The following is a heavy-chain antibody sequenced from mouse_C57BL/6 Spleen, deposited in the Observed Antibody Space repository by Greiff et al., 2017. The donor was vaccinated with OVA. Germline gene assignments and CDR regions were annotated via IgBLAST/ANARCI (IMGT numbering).Heavy chain of an antibody. D-gene: IGHD1-1*01. CDR2: IYPSDSET. J-gene: IGHJ4*01. CDR3: ARGSTTVVMDY. V-gene: IGHV1-61*01. CDR1: GYTFTSYW. Sequence: VQLQQPGAELVRPGSSVKLSCKASGYTFTSYWMDWVKQRPGQGLEWIGNIYPSDSETHYNQKFKDKATLTVDKSSSTAYMQLSSLTSEDSAVYYCARGSTTVVMDYWGQGTSVTVSS.